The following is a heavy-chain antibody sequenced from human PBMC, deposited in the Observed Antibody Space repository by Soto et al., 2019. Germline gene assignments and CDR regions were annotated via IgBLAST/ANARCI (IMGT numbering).Heavy chain of an antibody. Sequence: ETLSLTCTVSGGSISSYYWSWIRQPPGKGLEWIGYIYYSGSTNYNPSLKSRVTISVDTSKNQFSLKLSSVTAADTAVYYCAGAPGGRITMVRGVMVYYYGMDVWGQGTTVTVSS. CDR3: AGAPGGRITMVRGVMVYYYGMDV. D-gene: IGHD3-10*01. CDR1: GGSISSYY. CDR2: IYYSGST. V-gene: IGHV4-59*01. J-gene: IGHJ6*02.